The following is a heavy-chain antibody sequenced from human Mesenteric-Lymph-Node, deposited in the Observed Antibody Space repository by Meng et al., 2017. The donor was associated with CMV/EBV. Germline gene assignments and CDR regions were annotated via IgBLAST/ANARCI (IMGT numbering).Heavy chain of an antibody. J-gene: IGHJ4*02. D-gene: IGHD2-2*01. CDR3: ARGAEDIVVVPAAVYIDY. CDR1: SSSSYY. Sequence: SSSSYYWSWIRQPPGKGLEWIGSIYYSGSTYYNPSLKSRVTISVDTSKNQFSLKLTSVTAADTAVYYCARGAEDIVVVPAAVYIDYWGQGTLVTVSS. V-gene: IGHV4-39*07. CDR2: IYYSGST.